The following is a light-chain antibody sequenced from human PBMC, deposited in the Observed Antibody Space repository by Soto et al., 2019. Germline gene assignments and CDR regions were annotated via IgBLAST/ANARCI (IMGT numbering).Light chain of an antibody. CDR1: GSNIGASYD. V-gene: IGLV1-40*01. CDR2: ANR. J-gene: IGLJ1*01. Sequence: VLTQPPSVSGAPGQRVTISCTGNGSNIGASYDVHWYPQLPGSAPRLLIYANRNRPAGVSDRFSGSKSDTSASLVISGLQADDEADYYCRSYDRSLSGWIFGTGTKVTVL. CDR3: RSYDRSLSGWI.